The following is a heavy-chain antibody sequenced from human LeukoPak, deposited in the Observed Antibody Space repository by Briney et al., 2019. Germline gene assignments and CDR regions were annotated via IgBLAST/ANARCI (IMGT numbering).Heavy chain of an antibody. V-gene: IGHV4-31*03. D-gene: IGHD5-12*01. J-gene: IGHJ5*02. CDR2: IYYSGST. Sequence: SQTLSLTCTVSGASVSSGGYYWSWIRQHPGKGLEWIGYIYYSGSTYYNPSLKSRITISVDTSKNQFSLRLSSVTAADTAVYYCARSFRYSGYDYYFDPWGQGTLVTVSS. CDR1: GASVSSGGYY. CDR3: ARSFRYSGYDYYFDP.